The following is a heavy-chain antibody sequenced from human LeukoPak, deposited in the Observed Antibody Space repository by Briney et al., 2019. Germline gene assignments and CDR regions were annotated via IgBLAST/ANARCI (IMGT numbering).Heavy chain of an antibody. CDR3: ARLYAGTRPPDY. V-gene: IGHV4-39*01. Sequence: SETLSLTCTVSGDSISSSSYYWGWIRQPPGKGLEWIGSIYYRGSTYYNPSLKSRVAISVDTSKKQVSLKLSSVTAADTAVYYCARLYAGTRPPDYWGQGTLVTVSS. CDR2: IYYRGST. D-gene: IGHD2-2*02. CDR1: GDSISSSSYY. J-gene: IGHJ4*02.